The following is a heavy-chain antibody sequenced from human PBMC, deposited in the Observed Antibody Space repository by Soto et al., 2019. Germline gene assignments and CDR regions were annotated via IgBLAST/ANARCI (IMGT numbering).Heavy chain of an antibody. CDR1: GYTFTGYY. CDR2: INPSGGST. CDR3: AREAGATADFDY. Sequence: QVQLVQSGAEVKKPGASVKVSCKASGYTFTGYYMHWVRQAPGQGLEWMGWINPSGGSTSYAQKFQGRVTMTRDTSTSTVYMELSSLRSEDTAVYYCAREAGATADFDYWGQGTLVTVSS. D-gene: IGHD1-26*01. J-gene: IGHJ4*02. V-gene: IGHV1-46*01.